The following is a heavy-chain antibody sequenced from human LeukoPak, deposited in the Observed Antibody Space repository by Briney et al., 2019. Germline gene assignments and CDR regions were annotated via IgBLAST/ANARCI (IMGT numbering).Heavy chain of an antibody. CDR3: ARGRLGAYFFDY. J-gene: IGHJ4*02. V-gene: IGHV3-30*03. Sequence: GRSLRLSCAASGFTFSSYGMHWVRQAPGKGLEWVAVISYDGSNKYYADSVKGRFTISRDNAKNTLYLQMNSLRAEDTAVYYCARGRLGAYFFDYWGQGTLVTVSS. D-gene: IGHD6-19*01. CDR2: ISYDGSNK. CDR1: GFTFSSYG.